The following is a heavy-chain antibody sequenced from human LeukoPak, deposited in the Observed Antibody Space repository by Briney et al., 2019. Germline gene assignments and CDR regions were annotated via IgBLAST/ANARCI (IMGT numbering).Heavy chain of an antibody. V-gene: IGHV3-21*01. Sequence: PGGSLRLSCAASGFTFSSYSMHWVRQAPGKGLEWVSSISSSSSYIYYADSVKGRFTISRDNAKNSLYLQMSSLRAEDTAVYYCAGGPYYDSSGYLPNYYGMDVWGQGTTVTVSS. J-gene: IGHJ6*02. CDR2: ISSSSSYI. CDR1: GFTFSSYS. D-gene: IGHD3-22*01. CDR3: AGGPYYDSSGYLPNYYGMDV.